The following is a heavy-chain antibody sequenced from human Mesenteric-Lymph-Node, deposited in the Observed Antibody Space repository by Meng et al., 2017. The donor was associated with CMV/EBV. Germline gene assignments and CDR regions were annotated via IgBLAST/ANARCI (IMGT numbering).Heavy chain of an antibody. CDR2: ISGTSTI. CDR1: GFTFSDYY. J-gene: IGHJ6*02. CDR3: ARASGVPAAIYYYGMDV. Sequence: GGSLRLSCAASGFTFSDYYMSWVRQAPGKGLGWVSSISGTSTIYYADSVKGRFTISRDNAKNSLYLQMNSLRAEDTAVYYCARASGVPAAIYYYGMDVWGQGTTVTVSS. V-gene: IGHV3-69-1*01. D-gene: IGHD2-2*01.